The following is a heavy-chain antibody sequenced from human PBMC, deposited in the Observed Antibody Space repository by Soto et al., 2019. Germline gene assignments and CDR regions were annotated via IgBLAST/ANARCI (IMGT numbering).Heavy chain of an antibody. CDR1: GGSISGYY. CDR2: IYYSRST. CDR3: AAAPRY. V-gene: IGHV4-59*01. D-gene: IGHD2-15*01. J-gene: IGHJ4*02. Sequence: PSETLSLTCSVSGGSISGYYWSWIRQTPEKGLEWIGYIYYSRSTNYNPSHKSRVTMLIDMSKNQFSLKLTSVSAADTAVYYCAAAPRYWGQGILVTVSS.